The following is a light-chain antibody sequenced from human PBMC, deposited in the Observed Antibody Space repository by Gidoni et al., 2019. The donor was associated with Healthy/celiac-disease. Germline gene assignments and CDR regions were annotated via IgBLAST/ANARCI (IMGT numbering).Light chain of an antibody. Sequence: QSALTQPASVSGSPGPSITISCTGTSSDVGSYNLVSLYHQHPGKAPKLMIYVVSKRPSGVSNRFSGSKSGNTASLTIAGLQAEDEADYYCCSYAGSSTWLFGGGTKLTVL. J-gene: IGLJ3*02. CDR2: VVS. V-gene: IGLV2-23*02. CDR3: CSYAGSSTWL. CDR1: SSDVGSYNL.